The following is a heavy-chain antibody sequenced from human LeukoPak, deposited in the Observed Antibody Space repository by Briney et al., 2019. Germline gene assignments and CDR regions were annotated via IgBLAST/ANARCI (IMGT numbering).Heavy chain of an antibody. CDR3: ARHPITMVRGVIFPNWFDP. CDR1: GGSISSSSYY. Sequence: SETLSLTCTVSGGSISSSSYYWGWIRQPPGKGLEWIGSIYYSGSTYYNPSLKSRVTISVDTSKNQFSLKLSSVTAADTAVYYCARHPITMVRGVIFPNWFDPWGQGTLVTVS. J-gene: IGHJ5*02. V-gene: IGHV4-39*01. D-gene: IGHD3-10*01. CDR2: IYYSGST.